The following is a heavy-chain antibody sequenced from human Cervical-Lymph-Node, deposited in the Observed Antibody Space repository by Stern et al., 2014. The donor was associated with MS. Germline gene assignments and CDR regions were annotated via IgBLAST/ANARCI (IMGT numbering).Heavy chain of an antibody. CDR1: GFTFDDYA. D-gene: IGHD2-2*01. V-gene: IGHV3-9*01. CDR3: AKDMKGGQLSSGARFDP. J-gene: IGHJ5*02. CDR2: INWNSGDI. Sequence: EVQLVQSGGGLVQPGTSLRLSCAASGFTFDDYAMHWVRQLPGKGLEWVSGINWNSGDIGYADSVKGRFTISRDNAKSSLYLQMNSLRVEDTALYYCAKDMKGGQLSSGARFDPWGQGTLVTVSS.